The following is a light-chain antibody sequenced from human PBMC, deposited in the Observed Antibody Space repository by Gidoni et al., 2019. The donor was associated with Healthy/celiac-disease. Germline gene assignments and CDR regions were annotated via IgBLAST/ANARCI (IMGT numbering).Light chain of an antibody. CDR3: QQLNSYPPCS. CDR1: QGISSY. J-gene: IGKJ2*04. CDR2: AAS. V-gene: IGKV1-9*01. Sequence: DIQFTQSPSFLSASVGDRVTITCRASQGISSYLAWYQQKPGKAPKLLIYAASTLQSGVPSRFSGSGSGTEFTLTISSLQPEDFATDYCQQLNSYPPCSFGQGTKLEIK.